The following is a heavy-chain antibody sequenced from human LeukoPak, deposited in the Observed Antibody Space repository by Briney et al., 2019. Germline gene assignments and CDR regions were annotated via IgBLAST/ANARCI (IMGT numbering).Heavy chain of an antibody. CDR1: GGTFSSYA. CDR3: ASAVDKDYDYYYGMDV. D-gene: IGHD3-9*01. V-gene: IGHV1-69*13. J-gene: IGHJ6*02. Sequence: SVKVSCKASGGTFSSYAISWVRQAPGQGLEWMGGIIPIFGTANYAQKFQGRVTTTADESTSTAYMELSSLRSEDTAVYYCASAVDKDYDYYYGMDVWGQGTTVTVSS. CDR2: IIPIFGTA.